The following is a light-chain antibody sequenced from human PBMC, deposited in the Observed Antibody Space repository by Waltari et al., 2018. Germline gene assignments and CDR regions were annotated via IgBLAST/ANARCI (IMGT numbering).Light chain of an antibody. CDR3: QHYHSLPYT. V-gene: IGKV1-33*01. Sequence: DIQLTQPTSPLSAAVGDRLTITCQATQNITTSLSWYQQKPGKAPQLLIYDASSLQAGVPSRFRGTGSGTAFSFTITSLQPEDFATYYCQHYHSLPYTFGRGTKLQIK. CDR1: QNITTS. CDR2: DAS. J-gene: IGKJ2*01.